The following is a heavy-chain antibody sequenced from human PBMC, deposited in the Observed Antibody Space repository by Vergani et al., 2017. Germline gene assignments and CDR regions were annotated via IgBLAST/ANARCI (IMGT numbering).Heavy chain of an antibody. CDR3: TRSECSGTTCYGHYFDL. CDR1: GFRVTTYY. D-gene: IGHD2-15*01. Sequence: VELLESGGGLAQPGGSLRVSCSASGFRVTTYYMSWVRQAPGKGLEWVSVIKSDGRTSYAESVRGRFTISRDTSRNAVYLQMNILRVEDTGVYNCTRSECSGTTCYGHYFDLWGHGILVTVSS. V-gene: IGHV3-66*02. J-gene: IGHJ4*01. CDR2: IKSDGRT.